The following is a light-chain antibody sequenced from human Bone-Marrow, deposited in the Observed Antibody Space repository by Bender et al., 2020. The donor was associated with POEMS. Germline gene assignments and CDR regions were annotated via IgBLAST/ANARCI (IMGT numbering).Light chain of an antibody. CDR1: STDVGSYNL. J-gene: IGLJ3*02. CDR3: CSYAGSRTWV. Sequence: QPALTQPASVSGSPGQSITISCTGSSTDVGSYNLVSWYQQHPGTAPKLLLYEVSKRPSGISDRFSGSKSGITASLTISGLQAEDEADYYCCSYAGSRTWVFGGGTKLTVL. V-gene: IGLV2-23*02. CDR2: EVS.